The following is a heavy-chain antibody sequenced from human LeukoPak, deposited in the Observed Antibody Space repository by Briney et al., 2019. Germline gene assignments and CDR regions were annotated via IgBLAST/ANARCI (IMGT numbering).Heavy chain of an antibody. V-gene: IGHV4-59*12. CDR1: GGSISSYY. CDR3: AREPSYCTNGVCYTGAFDI. Sequence: SETLSLTCTVSGGSISSYYWSWIRQPPGKGLEWIGYIYYSGSTNYNPSLKSRVTISVDRSKNQFSLKLSSVTAADTAVYYCAREPSYCTNGVCYTGAFDIWGQGTMVTVSS. D-gene: IGHD2-8*01. CDR2: IYYSGST. J-gene: IGHJ3*02.